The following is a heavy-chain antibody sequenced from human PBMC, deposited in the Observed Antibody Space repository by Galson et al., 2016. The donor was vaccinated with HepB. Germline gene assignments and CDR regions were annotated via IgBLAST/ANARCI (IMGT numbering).Heavy chain of an antibody. Sequence: PALVKPTQTLTLTCTFSGFSLDTTGVAVAWIRQPPGKALEWLALIYWDDDKRYSPSLDNRLTITKDTSKNQMVLTMTNMDHVDTATYYCAHRRAVATSPSHLFYYWGQGTLVTVSS. D-gene: IGHD6-19*01. CDR1: GFSLDTTGVA. J-gene: IGHJ4*02. CDR3: AHRRAVATSPSHLFYY. CDR2: IYWDDDK. V-gene: IGHV2-5*02.